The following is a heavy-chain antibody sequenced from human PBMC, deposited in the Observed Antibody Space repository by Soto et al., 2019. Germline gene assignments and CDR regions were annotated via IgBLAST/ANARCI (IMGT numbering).Heavy chain of an antibody. D-gene: IGHD1-26*01. Sequence: EVQVVESGGDLVQPGGSLRLSCAASGFTVSDDYMNWVRQAPGKGLEWVSVIYRGGGRYYADSVKGRFTISRDNSKNMVYLQMNSLRAEYTSVYYCARDPGDRNGMSVWGQGTTVTVSS. CDR3: ARDPGDRNGMSV. J-gene: IGHJ6*02. CDR2: IYRGGGR. CDR1: GFTVSDDY. V-gene: IGHV3-66*01.